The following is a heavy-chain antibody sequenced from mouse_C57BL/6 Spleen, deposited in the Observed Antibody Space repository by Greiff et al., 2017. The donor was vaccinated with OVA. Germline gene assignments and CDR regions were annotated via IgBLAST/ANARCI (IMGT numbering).Heavy chain of an antibody. CDR1: GYSITSGYD. CDR2: ISYSGST. D-gene: IGHD2-3*01. J-gene: IGHJ3*01. CDR3: ARDGYSSFAY. V-gene: IGHV3-1*01. Sequence: EVQLQESGPGMVKPSQSLSLTCTVTGYSITSGYDWHWIRHFPGNKLEWMGYISYSGSTNSNPSLKSRISITHDTSKNHFFLKLNAVTTEDTAIYYCARDGYSSFAYWGQGTLVTVSA.